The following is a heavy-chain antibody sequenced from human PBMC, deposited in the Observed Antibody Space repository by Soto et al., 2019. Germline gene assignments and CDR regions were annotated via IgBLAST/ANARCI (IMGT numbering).Heavy chain of an antibody. CDR1: AISFNTYG. J-gene: IGHJ3*02. Sequence: GGSLRLSCAASAISFNTYGVTWVRQAPGKGLEWVSTVTVTGGSTCYADSVKGRFTISRDRSNYTVSLLLNSLRVEDTAIYYCVKDSHHDYYDSSGFDIWGRGTMVTVSS. CDR2: VTVTGGST. CDR3: VKDSHHDYYDSSGFDI. V-gene: IGHV3-23*01. D-gene: IGHD3-22*01.